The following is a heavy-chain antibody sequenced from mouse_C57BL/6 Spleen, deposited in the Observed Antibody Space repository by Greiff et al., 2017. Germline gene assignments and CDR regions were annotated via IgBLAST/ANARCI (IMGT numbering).Heavy chain of an antibody. Sequence: QVQLKESGPELVKPGASVKLSCKASGYTFTSYDINWVKQRPGQGLEWIGWIYPRDGSTKYNEKFKGKATLTVDTSSSTAYMELHSLTSEDSAVYFCARDYYYGSSSAWFAYWGQGTLVTVSA. J-gene: IGHJ3*01. CDR1: GYTFTSYD. D-gene: IGHD1-1*01. CDR3: ARDYYYGSSSAWFAY. CDR2: IYPRDGST. V-gene: IGHV1-85*01.